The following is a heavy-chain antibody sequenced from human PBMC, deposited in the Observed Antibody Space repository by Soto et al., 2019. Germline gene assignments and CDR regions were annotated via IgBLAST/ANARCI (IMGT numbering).Heavy chain of an antibody. CDR2: IYSSWST. Sequence: QLQLQESGPGLVKPSETLSLTCTVSGGSISSSSYYWGWIRQPPGKGLEWIGSIYSSWSTHYNPYLESRVTISVYQSKSQHSLKLNSVTAADTAVYYCARHQSPPSYYFDYWGQGTLVPVSS. CDR1: GGSISSSSYY. D-gene: IGHD7-27*01. V-gene: IGHV4-39*01. J-gene: IGHJ4*02. CDR3: ARHQSPPSYYFDY.